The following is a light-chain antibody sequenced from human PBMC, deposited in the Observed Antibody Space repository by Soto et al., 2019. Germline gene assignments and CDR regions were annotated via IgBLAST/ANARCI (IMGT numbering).Light chain of an antibody. CDR3: QQTYSSPQT. V-gene: IGKV3-20*01. J-gene: IGKJ2*01. Sequence: EIVLTQSPGTLSLSPGERATLSCRASQSVSSSYLAWYQQKPGQAPRLLIYGASSRATGIPDRFSGSGSGTEFTLTISSLQPEDFATYYCQQTYSSPQTFGQGTKLEIK. CDR2: GAS. CDR1: QSVSSSY.